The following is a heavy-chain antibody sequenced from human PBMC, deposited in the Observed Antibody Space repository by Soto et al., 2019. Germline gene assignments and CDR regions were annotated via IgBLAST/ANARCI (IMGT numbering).Heavy chain of an antibody. V-gene: IGHV3-33*01. D-gene: IGHD6-6*01. CDR3: ARDVLHSSSSTYYYYGMDV. J-gene: IGHJ6*02. CDR1: GLTFSSYG. Sequence: PGGSLRLSCAASGLTFSSYGMHWVRQAPGKGLEWVAVIWYDGSNKYYAVSVKGRFTISRDNSKNTLYLQMNSLRAEDTAVYYCARDVLHSSSSTYYYYGMDVWGQGTTVTVSS. CDR2: IWYDGSNK.